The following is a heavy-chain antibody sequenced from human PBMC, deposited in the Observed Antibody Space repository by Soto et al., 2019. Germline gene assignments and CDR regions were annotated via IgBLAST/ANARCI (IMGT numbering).Heavy chain of an antibody. J-gene: IGHJ3*02. CDR3: ARDLRGTSAFDI. Sequence: QVQLQESGPGLVRPSETLSLTCTVSGGSISGYYWRWIRQPPGKGLEWIGYISYSGSTNYNPSFKSRGTFSLATSKNQFSLGMTAVTASDRAVYYCARDLRGTSAFDIWGQGAMVTVSS. CDR1: GGSISGYY. V-gene: IGHV4-59*01. CDR2: ISYSGST. D-gene: IGHD3-10*01.